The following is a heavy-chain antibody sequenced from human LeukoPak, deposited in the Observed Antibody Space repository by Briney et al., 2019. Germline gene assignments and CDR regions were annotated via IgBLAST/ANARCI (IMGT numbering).Heavy chain of an antibody. CDR3: ARQVSGDSVSSVNWFDP. Sequence: ASVKVSCKASGYTFTSYYMHWVRQAPGQGLEWMGIINPSGGSTSYAQKFQGRVTMTRDTSTSTVYMELSSLRSEDTAVYYCARQVSGDSVSSVNWFDPWGQGTLVTVSS. V-gene: IGHV1-46*01. CDR1: GYTFTSYY. J-gene: IGHJ5*02. D-gene: IGHD6-6*01. CDR2: INPSGGST.